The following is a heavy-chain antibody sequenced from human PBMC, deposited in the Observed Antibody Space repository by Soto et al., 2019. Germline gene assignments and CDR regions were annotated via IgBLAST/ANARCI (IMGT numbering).Heavy chain of an antibody. D-gene: IGHD3-9*01. V-gene: IGHV5-51*01. CDR1: GYSFTRYW. CDR3: ARHGVGDILTCQPDY. CDR2: IYPGDSDT. J-gene: IGHJ4*02. Sequence: EVQLVQSGAEVKKPGESLKISWKGSGYSFTRYWIGWGRQMPGKGLEWMANIYPGDSDTRYSPSFQGQVTISADKSISTAYLQWSSLKASDTAMYYCARHGVGDILTCQPDYWGQGTLVSVSS.